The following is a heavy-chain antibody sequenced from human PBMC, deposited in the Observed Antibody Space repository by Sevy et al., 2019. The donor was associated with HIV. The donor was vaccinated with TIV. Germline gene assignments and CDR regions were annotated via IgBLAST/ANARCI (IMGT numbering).Heavy chain of an antibody. Sequence: GGSLRLSCAVSGFSFDSYGMTWVRQAPGKGLEWVAVIWYDGSNKYYADSVKGRFTISRDNSKNTLYLQMNSLRAEDTAVYYCAREQRDCSGGSCYGGWFDPWGQGTLVTVSS. CDR3: AREQRDCSGGSCYGGWFDP. CDR1: GFSFDSYG. V-gene: IGHV3-33*08. J-gene: IGHJ5*02. D-gene: IGHD2-15*01. CDR2: IWYDGSNK.